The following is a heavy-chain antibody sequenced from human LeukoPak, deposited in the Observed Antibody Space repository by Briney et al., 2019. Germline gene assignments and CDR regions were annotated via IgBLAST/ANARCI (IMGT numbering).Heavy chain of an antibody. D-gene: IGHD5-12*01. CDR1: GYSFTNYW. CDR2: IYPGDSET. Sequence: GESLKISCKGSGYSFTNYWIDWVRQMPGKGLEWMGIIYPGDSETRYSPSFQGQVTISADKSISTAILQWSSLKASETAMYYCARRAGYSGYDTWGQGTLVTVPS. CDR3: ARRAGYSGYDT. V-gene: IGHV5-51*01. J-gene: IGHJ5*02.